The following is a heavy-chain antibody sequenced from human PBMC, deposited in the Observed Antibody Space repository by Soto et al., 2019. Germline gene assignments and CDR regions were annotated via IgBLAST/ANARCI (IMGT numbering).Heavy chain of an antibody. CDR1: GGTFNSYA. CDR2: IMPLFGPA. Sequence: QVQLVQSGAEVKKPGSSVKVSCKASGGTFNSYAINWVRQAPGQGLEWMGGIMPLFGPANYAQKFQGRVPIAAHNSTSTTYMELRSLRSEDTAIYYCARDYYVSGNPPSDPGGQGTLVTVSS. V-gene: IGHV1-69*06. J-gene: IGHJ5*02. D-gene: IGHD3-10*01. CDR3: ARDYYVSGNPPSDP.